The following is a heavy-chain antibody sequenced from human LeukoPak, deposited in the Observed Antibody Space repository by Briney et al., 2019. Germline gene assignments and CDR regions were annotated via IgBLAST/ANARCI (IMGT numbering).Heavy chain of an antibody. V-gene: IGHV3-7*02. J-gene: IGHJ4*02. D-gene: IGHD6-25*01. CDR3: VRISYSSVALYYFEY. CDR1: GFTFSTYW. Sequence: PGGSLRLSCAASGFTFSTYWMSWFREAPGKGLEWVANIKEDGSEKFYVDSVKGRFTISRDNAKNSLYLQMNSLRADDTAVYYCVRISYSSVALYYFEYWGQGTLVTVSS. CDR2: IKEDGSEK.